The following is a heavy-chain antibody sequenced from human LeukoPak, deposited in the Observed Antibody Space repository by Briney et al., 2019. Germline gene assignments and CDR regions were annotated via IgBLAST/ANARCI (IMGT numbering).Heavy chain of an antibody. CDR2: IYTSGST. CDR1: GGSIPTKNFY. J-gene: IGHJ4*02. D-gene: IGHD3-22*01. V-gene: IGHV4-39*07. CDR3: AAGGELDSSGYYMDY. Sequence: SETLSLTCTVSGGSIPTKNFYWGWIRQPPGKGLEWIGRIYTSGSTNYNPSLKSRVTISLDTSKNQFSLKLSSVTAADTAVYYCAAGGELDSSGYYMDYWGQGTLVTVSS.